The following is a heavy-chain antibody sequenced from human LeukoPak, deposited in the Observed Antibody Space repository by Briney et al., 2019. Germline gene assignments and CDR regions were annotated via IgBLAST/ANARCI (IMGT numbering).Heavy chain of an antibody. D-gene: IGHD3-22*01. J-gene: IGHJ4*02. CDR3: AEDPFHDSSGI. CDR1: GFTFSSYG. Sequence: GRSLRLSCAASGFTFSSYGMHWVRQAPGKGLEWVAVISYDGSNKYYADSVKGRFTISRDNSKNTLYLQMNSLRAEDTAVYYCAEDPFHDSSGIWGQGTLVTVSS. CDR2: ISYDGSNK. V-gene: IGHV3-30*18.